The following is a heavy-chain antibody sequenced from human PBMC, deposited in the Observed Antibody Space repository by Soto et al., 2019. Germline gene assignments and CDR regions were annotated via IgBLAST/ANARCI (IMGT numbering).Heavy chain of an antibody. CDR3: ARGHYGSPPGYFDC. Sequence: EVQLVESGGGLVQRGGSLRLSCAASGFTVSNNYMSWVRQAPGKGLEWVSVIYGGGDTYYADSVKDRLTISRDNSKNTLYLQMNSLRAEDTAVYYCARGHYGSPPGYFDCWGQGTLVTVSS. V-gene: IGHV3-66*01. D-gene: IGHD3-10*01. J-gene: IGHJ4*02. CDR1: GFTVSNNY. CDR2: IYGGGDT.